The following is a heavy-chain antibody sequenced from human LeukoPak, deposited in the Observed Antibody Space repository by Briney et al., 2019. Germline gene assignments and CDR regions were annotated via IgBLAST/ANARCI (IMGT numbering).Heavy chain of an antibody. CDR2: ITSGSSHI. CDR1: GFTFSSYG. J-gene: IGHJ6*03. D-gene: IGHD1-26*01. Sequence: GGSLRLYCAASGFTFSSYGMSWVRQTPEQGLEWVSSITSGSSHISYADSVKGRFTISRDNAKSSLYLQMNSLRAEDTAVYYCARDPYSGSYGADYYYYMDVWGKGTTVTISS. V-gene: IGHV3-21*01. CDR3: ARDPYSGSYGADYYYYMDV.